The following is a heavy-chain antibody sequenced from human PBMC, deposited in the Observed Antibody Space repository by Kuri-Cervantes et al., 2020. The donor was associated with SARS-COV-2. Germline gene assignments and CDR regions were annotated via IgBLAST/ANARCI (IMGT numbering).Heavy chain of an antibody. CDR1: GFTFSSYA. J-gene: IGHJ4*02. V-gene: IGHV3-23*03. D-gene: IGHD2-21*01. CDR3: AKDGDPDY. Sequence: LTCAASGFTFSSYAMSWVRQAPGKGLEWVSVIYSGGSSTYYADFVKGRFTISRDNSKNTLYLQMNSLRAEDTAVYYCAKDGDPDYWGQGTLVTVSS. CDR2: IYSGGSST.